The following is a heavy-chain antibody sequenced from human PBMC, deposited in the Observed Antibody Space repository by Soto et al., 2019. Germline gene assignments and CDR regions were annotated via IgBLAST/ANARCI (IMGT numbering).Heavy chain of an antibody. CDR1: GGSIISGAYY. CDR2: IYYSGST. D-gene: IGHD7-27*01. CDR3: ARHVNPWAQGAFDI. J-gene: IGHJ3*02. V-gene: IGHV4-39*01. Sequence: TLSLTCTVSGGSIISGAYYWGWIRQPPGKGLEWIGSIYYSGSTYYNPSLKSRVTISVDTSKNQFSLKLSSVTAADTAVYYCARHVNPWAQGAFDIWGQGTMVTVSS.